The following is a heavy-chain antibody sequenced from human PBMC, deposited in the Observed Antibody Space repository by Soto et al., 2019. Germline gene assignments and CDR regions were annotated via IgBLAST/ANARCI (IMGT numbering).Heavy chain of an antibody. D-gene: IGHD6-13*01. CDR1: GYSISSYY. CDR2: IYTSGST. V-gene: IGHV4-4*07. Sequence: SETLSLTCAVSGYSISSYYWSWIRQPAGKGLEWIGRIYTSGSTNYNPSLKSRVTMSVDTSKNQFSLKLSSVTAADTAVYHCARDHLSSPHFDYWGQGSLVTVSS. CDR3: ARDHLSSPHFDY. J-gene: IGHJ4*02.